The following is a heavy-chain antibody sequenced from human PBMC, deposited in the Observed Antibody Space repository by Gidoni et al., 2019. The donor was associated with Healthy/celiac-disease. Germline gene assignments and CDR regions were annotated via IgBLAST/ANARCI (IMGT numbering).Heavy chain of an antibody. Sequence: QVQLQQWGAGLLKPSETLSLTCAVYGGSFSGYYWSWIRQPPGKGLEWIGEINHSGSTNYNPSLKSRVTISVDTSKNQFSLKRSSVTAADTAVYYCARGRGGSSWQSPKTFDYWGQGTLVTVSS. CDR3: ARGRGGSSWQSPKTFDY. D-gene: IGHD6-13*01. CDR2: INHSGST. J-gene: IGHJ4*02. CDR1: GGSFSGYY. V-gene: IGHV4-34*01.